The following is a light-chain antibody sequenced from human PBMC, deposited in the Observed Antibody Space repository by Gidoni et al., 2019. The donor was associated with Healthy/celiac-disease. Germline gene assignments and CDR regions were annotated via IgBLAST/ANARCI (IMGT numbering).Light chain of an antibody. CDR1: SSNIGAGYD. J-gene: IGLJ1*01. V-gene: IGLV1-40*01. Sequence: QSVLTKPPSGSGAPGQRVTIPCTGSSSNIGAGYDVHWYQHLPGTAPKLLIYCSSNRRSGFPDRFSGSKSGTSASLAITGLQAEDEANYYCQSYDSSLSGYVFGTGTNVTVL. CDR2: CSS. CDR3: QSYDSSLSGYV.